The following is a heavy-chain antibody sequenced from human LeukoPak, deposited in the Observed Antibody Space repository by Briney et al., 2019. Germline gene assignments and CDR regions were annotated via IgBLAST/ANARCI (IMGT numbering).Heavy chain of an antibody. D-gene: IGHD6-19*01. CDR3: ARDGPNTYSSGEYFDY. V-gene: IGHV4-4*02. J-gene: IGHJ4*02. CDR2: IYHSGST. CDR1: GGSISSSNW. Sequence: SGTLSLTCAVSGGSISSSNWWSWVHQPPGKGLEWIGEIYHSGSTNYNPSLKSRVTISVDKSKNQFSLKLSSVTAADTAVYYCARDGPNTYSSGEYFDYWGQGTLVTVSS.